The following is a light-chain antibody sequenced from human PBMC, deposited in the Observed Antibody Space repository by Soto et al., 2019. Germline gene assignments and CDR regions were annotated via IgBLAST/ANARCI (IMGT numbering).Light chain of an antibody. CDR1: SSNIGAGYD. CDR3: QSYDSSLSGVV. Sequence: QSVLTQPPSVSGAPGQRVTISCTGSSSNIGAGYDVHWYQQLPGTARKLLIYGNSNRPSGVPDRFSGSKSGTSASLAITGLQAEDEADYYCQSYDSSLSGVVLGGGTKLTVL. V-gene: IGLV1-40*01. CDR2: GNS. J-gene: IGLJ2*01.